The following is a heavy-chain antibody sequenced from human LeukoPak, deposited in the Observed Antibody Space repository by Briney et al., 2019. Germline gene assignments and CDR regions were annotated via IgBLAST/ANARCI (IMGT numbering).Heavy chain of an antibody. Sequence: SGTLSLTCTVSGGSISSYYWSWIRQPPGKGLEWIGYIYYSGSTNYNPSLKSRVTISVDTSKNQFSLKLSSVTAADTAVYYCARRLVTADAFDIWGQGTMVTVSS. D-gene: IGHD3-9*01. CDR2: IYYSGST. J-gene: IGHJ3*02. CDR3: ARRLVTADAFDI. CDR1: GGSISSYY. V-gene: IGHV4-59*01.